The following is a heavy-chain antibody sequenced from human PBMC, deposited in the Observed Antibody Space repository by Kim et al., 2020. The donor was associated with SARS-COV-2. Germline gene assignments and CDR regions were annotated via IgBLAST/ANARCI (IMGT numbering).Heavy chain of an antibody. V-gene: IGHV4-30-4*01. J-gene: IGHJ4*02. CDR1: GGSISSGDYY. Sequence: SETLSLTCTVSGGSISSGDYYWSWIRQPPGKGLEWIGYIYYSGSTYYNPSLKSRVTISVDTSKNQFSLKLSSVTAADTSVYYCARDRGESDYDILTGYSHYFDYWGQGTLFTVSS. CDR3: ARDRGESDYDILTGYSHYFDY. D-gene: IGHD3-9*01. CDR2: IYYSGST.